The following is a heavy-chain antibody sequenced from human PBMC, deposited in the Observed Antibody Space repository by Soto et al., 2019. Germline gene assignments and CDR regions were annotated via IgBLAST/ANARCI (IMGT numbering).Heavy chain of an antibody. D-gene: IGHD4-17*01. CDR3: ARQWRCGDYWKIDY. J-gene: IGHJ4*02. CDR1: GGSISSNNW. V-gene: IGHV4-4*02. Sequence: PSETLSLTCTVSGGSISSNNWWSWVRQPPGKGLEWIGEIFHGGSTYYNPSLKSRVTISVDTSKNQFSLKLSSVTAADTAVYYCARQWRCGDYWKIDYWGQGTLVTVS. CDR2: IFHGGST.